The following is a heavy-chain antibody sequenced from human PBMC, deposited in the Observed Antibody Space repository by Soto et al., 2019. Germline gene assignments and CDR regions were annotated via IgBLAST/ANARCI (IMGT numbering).Heavy chain of an antibody. Sequence: SETLSLTCTVSGGSLSSYYWSWIRQPPGKGLEWIGYIYYSGSTKYNPSLKSRVTISVDTPKNQFSLKLSSVTAADTAVYYCARGRRIMITFGGVIIDYWGQGTLVTVSS. D-gene: IGHD3-16*02. J-gene: IGHJ4*02. CDR2: IYYSGST. CDR3: ARGRRIMITFGGVIIDY. CDR1: GGSLSSYY. V-gene: IGHV4-59*12.